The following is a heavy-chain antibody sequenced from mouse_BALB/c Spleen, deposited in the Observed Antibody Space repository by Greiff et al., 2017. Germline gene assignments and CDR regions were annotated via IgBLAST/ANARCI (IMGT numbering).Heavy chain of an antibody. V-gene: IGHV5-17*02. CDR3: ARRGGSLYFDY. Sequence: EVKLVESGGGLVQPGGSRKLSCAASGFTFSSFGMHWVRQAPEKGLEWVAYISSGSSTIYYADTVKGRFTISRDNPKNTLFLQMSSLKSEDTAMYYCARRGGSLYFDYWGQGTTLTVSS. CDR1: GFTFSSFG. J-gene: IGHJ2*01. CDR2: ISSGSSTI.